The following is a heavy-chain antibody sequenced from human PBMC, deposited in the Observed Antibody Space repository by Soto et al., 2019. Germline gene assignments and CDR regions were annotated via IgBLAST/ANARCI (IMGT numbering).Heavy chain of an antibody. CDR3: ARFVGSTPFDY. CDR1: GYTFTSYA. V-gene: IGHV1-3*01. CDR2: ISPGTGNT. Sequence: QVQLVQSGAEVKKPGASVKVSCKASGYTFTSYAIHWVRQAPGQWLEWMGWISPGTGNTKYSQKFQDRLTITRDTSANTAYMELSSLRPEDTAVYYCARFVGSTPFDYWGQGSLVTVSS. D-gene: IGHD4-4*01. J-gene: IGHJ4*02.